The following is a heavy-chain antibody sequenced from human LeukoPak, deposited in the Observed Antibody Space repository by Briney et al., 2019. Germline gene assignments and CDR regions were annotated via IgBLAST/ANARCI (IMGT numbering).Heavy chain of an antibody. J-gene: IGHJ4*02. CDR2: IYTSGST. V-gene: IGHV4-61*02. D-gene: IGHD3-3*01. Sequence: SQTLSLTCTVSGGSISSGSYYWSRIRQPAGKGLEWIGRIYTSGSTNYNPSLKSRVTISVDTSKNQFSLKLSSVTAADTAVYYCARENPPLGDFYSYFDYWGQGTLVTVSS. CDR1: GGSISSGSYY. CDR3: ARENPPLGDFYSYFDY.